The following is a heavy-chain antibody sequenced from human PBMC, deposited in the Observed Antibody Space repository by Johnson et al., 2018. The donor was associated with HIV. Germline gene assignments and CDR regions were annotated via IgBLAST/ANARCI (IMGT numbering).Heavy chain of an antibody. Sequence: QVQLVESGGGVVQPGRSMRLSCAASGFTFSSYGMHWVRQAPGKGLEWVAVISYDGSNKYYADSVKGRFTISRDNSKNTLYLQMNSLRAEDTALYYCTREGSGWYEGVAFDIWGQGTMVTVSS. CDR1: GFTFSSYG. CDR3: TREGSGWYEGVAFDI. CDR2: ISYDGSNK. J-gene: IGHJ3*02. V-gene: IGHV3-30*03. D-gene: IGHD6-19*01.